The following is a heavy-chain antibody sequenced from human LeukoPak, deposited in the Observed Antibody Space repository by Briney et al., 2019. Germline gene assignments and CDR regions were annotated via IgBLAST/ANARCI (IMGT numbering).Heavy chain of an antibody. V-gene: IGHV1-46*01. J-gene: IGHJ6*02. D-gene: IGHD6-13*01. CDR1: GYTFTSYY. Sequence: ASVKVSCKASGYTFTSYYMHWVRQAPGQGLEWMGIINPSGGSTSYAQKFQGRVTVTRDTSTSTVYMELSSLRSEDTAVYYCAREPPRGDSSSWYGSPRYYYYYGMDVWGQGTTVTVSS. CDR2: INPSGGST. CDR3: AREPPRGDSSSWYGSPRYYYYYGMDV.